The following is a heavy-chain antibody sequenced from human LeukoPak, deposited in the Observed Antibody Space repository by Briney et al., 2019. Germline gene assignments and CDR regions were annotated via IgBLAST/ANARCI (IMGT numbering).Heavy chain of an antibody. Sequence: GGSLRLSCAASGFTFSSYAMHWVRQAPGKGLEWVAVISYDGSNKYYADSVKGRFTISRDNSKNTLYLQMNSLRAEDTAVYYCARDPQLSGYSYGYGDYWGQGTLVTVSS. D-gene: IGHD5-18*01. V-gene: IGHV3-30-3*01. CDR3: ARDPQLSGYSYGYGDY. J-gene: IGHJ4*02. CDR2: ISYDGSNK. CDR1: GFTFSSYA.